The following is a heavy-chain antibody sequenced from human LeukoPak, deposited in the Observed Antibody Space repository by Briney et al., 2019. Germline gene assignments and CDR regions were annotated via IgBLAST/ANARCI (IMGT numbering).Heavy chain of an antibody. CDR2: IGTSGNPI. Sequence: AGGSLRLSCAASGFTFSGYIMNWVRQAPGKGLEWVSFIGTSGNPIYYADSVKGRFTVSGDNAKNSLYLQMNSLRAEDTAVYYCARDQWLDYWGQGTQVTVSS. D-gene: IGHD6-19*01. V-gene: IGHV3-48*01. CDR3: ARDQWLDY. CDR1: GFTFSGYI. J-gene: IGHJ4*02.